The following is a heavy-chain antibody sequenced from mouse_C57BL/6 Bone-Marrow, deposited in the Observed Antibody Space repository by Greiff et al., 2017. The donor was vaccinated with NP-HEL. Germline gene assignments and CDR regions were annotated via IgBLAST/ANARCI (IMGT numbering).Heavy chain of an antibody. CDR3: ANTDRFAY. V-gene: IGHV5-17*01. CDR1: GFTFSDYG. J-gene: IGHJ3*01. CDR2: ISSGSSTI. Sequence: VQLKESGGGLVKPGGSLKLSCAASGFTFSDYGMHWVRQAPEKGLEWVAYISSGSSTIYYADTVKGRFTISRDNAKNTLFLQMTSLRSEDTAMYYCANTDRFAYWGQGTLVTVSA.